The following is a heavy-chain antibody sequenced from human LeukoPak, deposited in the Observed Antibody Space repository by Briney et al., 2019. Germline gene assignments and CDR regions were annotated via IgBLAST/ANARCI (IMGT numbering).Heavy chain of an antibody. D-gene: IGHD2-15*01. CDR3: VNGYCSGGSCYSDDWFDP. J-gene: IGHJ5*02. Sequence: QPGGSLRLSCAASGFTFSNYWMSWVRQAPGKGLEWVANIKPDGGEKYYVDSVKGRFTISRDNAKNSLYLQMNSLRAEDTAVYYCVNGYCSGGSCYSDDWFDPWGQGTLVTVSS. V-gene: IGHV3-7*03. CDR1: GFTFSNYW. CDR2: IKPDGGEK.